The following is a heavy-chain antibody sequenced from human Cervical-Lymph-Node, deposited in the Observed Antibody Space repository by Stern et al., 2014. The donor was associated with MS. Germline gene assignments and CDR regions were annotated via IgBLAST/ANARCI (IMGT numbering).Heavy chain of an antibody. CDR3: ARDLAGYSVGNSGYYYGMDV. V-gene: IGHV1-69*09. J-gene: IGHJ6*02. CDR1: GGTFSSYT. Sequence: QVQLVQSGAEVKKPGSSVKVSCKASGGTFSSYTISWVRQAPGQGLEWMGRIIPILGIANYAQKFQGRVTITADKSTSTAYMELSSLRSEDTAVYYCARDLAGYSVGNSGYYYGMDVWGQGTTVTVSS. CDR2: IIPILGIA. D-gene: IGHD4-23*01.